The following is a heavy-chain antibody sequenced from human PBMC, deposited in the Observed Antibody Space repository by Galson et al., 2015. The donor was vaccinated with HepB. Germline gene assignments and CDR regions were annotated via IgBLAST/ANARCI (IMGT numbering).Heavy chain of an antibody. CDR3: ARSPLSVGRGVFDP. CDR2: IYYSGST. D-gene: IGHD5-24*01. Sequence: QVQLQESGPGLVKPSETLSLTCTVSGGSISSSSYYWGWIRQPPGKGLEWIGSIYYSGSTYYNPSLKSRVTISVDTSKNQFSLKLSSVTAADTAVYYCARSPLSVGRGVFDPWGQGTLVTVSS. J-gene: IGHJ5*02. V-gene: IGHV4-39*01. CDR1: GGSISSSSYY.